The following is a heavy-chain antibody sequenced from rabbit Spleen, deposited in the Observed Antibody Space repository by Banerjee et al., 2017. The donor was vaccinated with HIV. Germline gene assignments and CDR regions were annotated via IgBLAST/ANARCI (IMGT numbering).Heavy chain of an antibody. J-gene: IGHJ4*01. Sequence: QEQLEESGGDLVKPEGSLTLTCKASGFSFSRSYYMYWVRQAPGKGLEWIGCIYSSNPITWYASWAKGRFPISKTSSTTVTLQMTSLTDADTATYFCARGGYGGHIYNICLWGPGTLVTVS. CDR1: GFSFSRSYY. CDR3: ARGGYGGHIYNICL. V-gene: IGHV1S45*01. CDR2: IYSSNPIT. D-gene: IGHD2-1*01.